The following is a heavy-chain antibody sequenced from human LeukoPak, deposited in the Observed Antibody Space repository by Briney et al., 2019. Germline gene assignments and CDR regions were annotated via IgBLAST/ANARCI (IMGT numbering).Heavy chain of an antibody. CDR2: INHSGST. Sequence: PSETLSLTCAVYGGSFSGYYWSWIRQPPGKGLEWIGEINHSGSTNYNPSLKSRVTISVDTSKNQFSLRLSSVTAADTAVYYCARVDYGSGSYVKDAFDIWGQGTMVTVSS. V-gene: IGHV4-34*01. CDR3: ARVDYGSGSYVKDAFDI. D-gene: IGHD3-10*01. J-gene: IGHJ3*02. CDR1: GGSFSGYY.